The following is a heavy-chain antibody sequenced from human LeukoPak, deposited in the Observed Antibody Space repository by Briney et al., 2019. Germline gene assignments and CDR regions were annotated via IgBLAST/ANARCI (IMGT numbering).Heavy chain of an antibody. CDR3: AKGGGTAVDNPTETFDY. Sequence: GGSLRLSCAASGFTFDDYAMHWVRQAPGKGLEWVSGISWNSGSIGYADSVKGRFTISRDNAKNSLYLQMNSLRAEDTALYYCAKGGGTAVDNPTETFDYWGQGTLVTVSS. V-gene: IGHV3-9*01. D-gene: IGHD6-19*01. CDR2: ISWNSGSI. J-gene: IGHJ4*02. CDR1: GFTFDDYA.